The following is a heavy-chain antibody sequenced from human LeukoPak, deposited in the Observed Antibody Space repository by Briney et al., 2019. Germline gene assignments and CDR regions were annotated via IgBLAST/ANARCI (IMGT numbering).Heavy chain of an antibody. Sequence: GGSLRLSCAASGFTFSNYALSWVRQAPGKGLEWVSDISGSGGSTYYADSVKGRFTISRDNSKNTMYLQMNSLRAEDTAVYYCARDPIAAAGLDAFDIWGQGTMVTVSS. J-gene: IGHJ3*02. CDR2: ISGSGGST. CDR3: ARDPIAAAGLDAFDI. D-gene: IGHD6-13*01. CDR1: GFTFSNYA. V-gene: IGHV3-23*01.